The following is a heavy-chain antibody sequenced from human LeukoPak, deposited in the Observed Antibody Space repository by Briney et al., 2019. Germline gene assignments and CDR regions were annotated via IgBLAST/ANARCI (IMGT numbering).Heavy chain of an antibody. CDR2: IRYDGSNK. J-gene: IGHJ4*02. V-gene: IGHV3-30*02. D-gene: IGHD3-10*01. CDR3: AKDRGSGRVVVFDY. Sequence: GGSLRLSCAASGFIFSSYGMHWVRQAPGKGLEWVAFIRYDGSNKYYADSVKGRFTISRDNSKNTLYLQMNSLRAEDTAVYYCAKDRGSGRVVVFDYWGQGTLVTVSS. CDR1: GFIFSSYG.